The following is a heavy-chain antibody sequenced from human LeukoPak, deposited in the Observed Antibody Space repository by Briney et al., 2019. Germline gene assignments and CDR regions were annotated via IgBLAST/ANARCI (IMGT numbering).Heavy chain of an antibody. D-gene: IGHD3-10*01. J-gene: IGHJ4*02. CDR2: IKTSGST. CDR3: AKVAKYYYGSETYFFFED. Sequence: SETLSLTCTVSGGSISTYYWSWIRQPVGKGLEWIGHIKTSGSTHYNPSLRSRITMSVDTSKNQFSLNLSSVTAADTAVYYCAKVAKYYYGSETYFFFEDWGQGTLVTVSS. CDR1: GGSISTYY. V-gene: IGHV4-4*07.